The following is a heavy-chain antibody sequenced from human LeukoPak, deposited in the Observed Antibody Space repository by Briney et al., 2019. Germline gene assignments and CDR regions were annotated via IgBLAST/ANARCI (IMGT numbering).Heavy chain of an antibody. V-gene: IGHV1-69*04. CDR2: IIPILGIA. CDR1: GGTFSSYA. D-gene: IGHD3-22*01. CDR3: ARGPYYYDSSGYKIYYFDY. J-gene: IGHJ4*02. Sequence: SVKVSCKASGGTFSSYAISWVRQAPGQGLEWMGRIIPILGIANYAQKFQGRVTITADKSTSTAYMELSSLRSEDTAVYYCARGPYYYDSSGYKIYYFDYWGQGTLVTVSS.